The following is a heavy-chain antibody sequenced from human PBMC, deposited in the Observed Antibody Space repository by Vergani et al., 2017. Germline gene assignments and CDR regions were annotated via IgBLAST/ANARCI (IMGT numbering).Heavy chain of an antibody. CDR3: ARHLAYCGGDCYPYYYGMDV. Sequence: QLQLQESGPGLVKPSETLSLTCTVSGGSISSSSYYWGWIRQPPGKGLEWIVGIYYSGSTYYNPSLKSRVTISVDTSKNQLSLNLSSVTAADTAVYYCARHLAYCGGDCYPYYYGMDVWGQGTTVTVSS. CDR1: GGSISSSSYY. J-gene: IGHJ6*02. CDR2: IYYSGST. V-gene: IGHV4-39*01. D-gene: IGHD2-21*02.